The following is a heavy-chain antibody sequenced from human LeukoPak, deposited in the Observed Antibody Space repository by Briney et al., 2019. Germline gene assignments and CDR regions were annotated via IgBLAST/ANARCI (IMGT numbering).Heavy chain of an antibody. CDR1: GFRFRSYG. J-gene: IGHJ4*01. V-gene: IGHV3-23*01. CDR2: ISGSGRT. D-gene: IGHD4-17*01. Sequence: PGGSLRLSCATSGFRFRSYGMSWVRQAPGKGLEWVSSISGSGRTYYADSVRGRVTCSRDDSKSAVSLVMNSLRAEDTAVYYCAKDFGDFYPPLFDSWGHGTLVTVS. CDR3: AKDFGDFYPPLFDS.